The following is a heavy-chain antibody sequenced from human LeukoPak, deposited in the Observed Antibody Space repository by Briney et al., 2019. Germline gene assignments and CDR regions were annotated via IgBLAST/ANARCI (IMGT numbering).Heavy chain of an antibody. CDR1: GYIFINYG. J-gene: IGHJ4*02. CDR2: IDRSGGST. V-gene: IGHV1-46*01. CDR3: ARAREKEEGYYFDY. Sequence: GASVKVSCKASGYIFINYGIHWMRQAPGQGLEWMGIIDRSGGSTSYAQTVKGRVTMTRDMATSTVYMELSSLRSEDTAVYYCARAREKEEGYYFDYWGQGALVTVSS.